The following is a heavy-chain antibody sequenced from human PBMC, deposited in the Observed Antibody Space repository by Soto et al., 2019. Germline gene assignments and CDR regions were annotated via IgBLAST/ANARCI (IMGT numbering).Heavy chain of an antibody. CDR2: ISSSSSTI. CDR1: GFTFSSYS. CDR3: AREQPDYSNPFDY. J-gene: IGHJ4*02. V-gene: IGHV3-48*02. D-gene: IGHD4-4*01. Sequence: GGSLRLSCAASGFTFSSYSMNWVRQAPGKGLEWVSYISSSSSTIYYADSVKGRFTISRDNAKNSLYLQMNSLRDEDTAVYYCAREQPDYSNPFDYWGQGILLTVSS.